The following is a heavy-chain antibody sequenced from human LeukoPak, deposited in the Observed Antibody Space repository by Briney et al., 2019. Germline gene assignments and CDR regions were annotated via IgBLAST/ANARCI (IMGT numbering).Heavy chain of an antibody. CDR2: ISGSGGST. CDR1: GFTLSSYA. V-gene: IGHV3-23*01. D-gene: IGHD2-15*01. J-gene: IGHJ4*02. CDR3: ASQVALGY. Sequence: GGSLRLSCAASGFTLSSYAMSWVRQAPGKGLEWVSAISGSGGSTNYADSVKGRFTISRDNAKNTLYLQMNSLRVEDTAMYYCASQVALGYWGQGILVTVSS.